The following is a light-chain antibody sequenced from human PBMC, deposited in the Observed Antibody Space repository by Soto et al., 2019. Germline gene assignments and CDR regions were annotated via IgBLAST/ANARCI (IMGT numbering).Light chain of an antibody. CDR1: SSDVGGYTY. J-gene: IGLJ2*01. Sequence: QSVLTQPASVSGSPGQSITISCTGTSSDVGGYTYVSWYQQHPGKAPKLMIYEVSNRPSGVSNRFSASKSGNTASLTISGLQAEDEADYYCSSYTSSSSVVFGGGTKLTVL. CDR2: EVS. V-gene: IGLV2-14*01. CDR3: SSYTSSSSVV.